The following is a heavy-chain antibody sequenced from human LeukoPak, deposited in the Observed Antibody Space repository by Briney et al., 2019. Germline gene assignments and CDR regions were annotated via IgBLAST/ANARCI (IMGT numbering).Heavy chain of an antibody. CDR2: IKQDGSEK. J-gene: IGHJ1*01. V-gene: IGHV3-7*01. D-gene: IGHD3-3*01. Sequence: GGSLRLSCAASGFTFSSYWMSWVRQAPGKGLEWVANIKQDGSEKYYVDSVKGRFTISRDNAKNSLYLQMNSLRAEDTAVYYCASAEHYDFWSGYSFQHWGQGTLVTVSS. CDR3: ASAEHYDFWSGYSFQH. CDR1: GFTFSSYW.